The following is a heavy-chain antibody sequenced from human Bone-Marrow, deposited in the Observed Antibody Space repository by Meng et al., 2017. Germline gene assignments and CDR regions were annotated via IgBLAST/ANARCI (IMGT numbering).Heavy chain of an antibody. J-gene: IGHJ4*02. CDR3: ARARMLSFDY. CDR2: ISYDGGNK. V-gene: IGHV3-30*01. Sequence: GGSLRLSCAASGFTFSSYAMHWVRQAPGKGLEWVAVISYDGGNKYYADSVKGRFTISRDNSKNTLYLQMNSLRAEDTAVYYCARARMLSFDYWGQGTLVTVSS. D-gene: IGHD3-16*01. CDR1: GFTFSSYA.